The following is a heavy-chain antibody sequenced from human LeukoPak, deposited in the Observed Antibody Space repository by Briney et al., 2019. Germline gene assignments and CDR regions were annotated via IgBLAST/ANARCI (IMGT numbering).Heavy chain of an antibody. Sequence: ASVKVSCKASGYTFTGYYMHWVRQAPGQGLEWMGWINPNSGGTNYAQKFQGRVTMTRDTSISTAYMELSRLRSDDTAVYYCARSRGYYDFWSGYYWFDPWGQGTLVTVSS. J-gene: IGHJ5*02. CDR1: GYTFTGYY. D-gene: IGHD3-3*01. CDR3: ARSRGYYDFWSGYYWFDP. V-gene: IGHV1-2*02. CDR2: INPNSGGT.